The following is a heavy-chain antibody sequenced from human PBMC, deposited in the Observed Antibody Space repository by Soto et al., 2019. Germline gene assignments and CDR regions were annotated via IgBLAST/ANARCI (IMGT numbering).Heavy chain of an antibody. CDR1: GYILTSYA. CDR2: ISAANGNT. Sequence: ASVKVSCKDSGYILTSYAIHWVRQAPGQRLEYMGWISAANGNTKSSQKFQGRVTFSRDTSARIAYMELRRLRFDDTAMYYCALSHTGFCSPDDCPGAFDQWGQGTLVTVSS. D-gene: IGHD2-15*01. V-gene: IGHV1-3*01. J-gene: IGHJ4*02. CDR3: ALSHTGFCSPDDCPGAFDQ.